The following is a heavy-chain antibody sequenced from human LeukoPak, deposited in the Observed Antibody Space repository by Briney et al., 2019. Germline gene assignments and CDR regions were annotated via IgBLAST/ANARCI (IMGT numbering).Heavy chain of an antibody. CDR2: FGGSGGST. V-gene: IGHV3-23*01. CDR3: AKDLGSGYYYYYGMDV. D-gene: IGHD2-15*01. Sequence: PGGSLRLSCAASGFTFSSYAMIWVRQAPGKGLEWVSVFGGSGGSTYYADSVKGRFTISRDNSKNTLYLQMNSLRAEDTAVYYCAKDLGSGYYYYYGMDVWGQGTTVTVSS. CDR1: GFTFSSYA. J-gene: IGHJ6*02.